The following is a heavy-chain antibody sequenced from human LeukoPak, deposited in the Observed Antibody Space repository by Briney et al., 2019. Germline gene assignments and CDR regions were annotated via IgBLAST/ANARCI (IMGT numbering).Heavy chain of an antibody. CDR3: ARTRFLYYYDSSGYYFDP. Sequence: PSETLSLTCTVSGYSISSGYYWGWIRQPPGKGLEWIGSMHHSGSTYYNPSLKSRVTISVDTSQNQFSLRLRSVTAADTAVYYCARTRFLYYYDSSGYYFDPWGQGTLVTVSS. D-gene: IGHD3-22*01. CDR1: GYSISSGYY. J-gene: IGHJ5*02. V-gene: IGHV4-38-2*02. CDR2: MHHSGST.